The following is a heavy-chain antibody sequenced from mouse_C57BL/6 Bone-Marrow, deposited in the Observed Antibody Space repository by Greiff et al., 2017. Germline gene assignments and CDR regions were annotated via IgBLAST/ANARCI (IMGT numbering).Heavy chain of an antibody. V-gene: IGHV1-9*01. Sequence: VKLMESGAELMKPGPSVKLSCTATGYTFTGYWIEWVKQRPGHGLEWIGEILPGSGSTNTNEKFKGKATFTADTSSNTSYMQLSSLTTEDSAIYYCARSGDYDCDDFDYWGQGTTLTVSS. J-gene: IGHJ2*01. CDR3: ARSGDYDCDDFDY. D-gene: IGHD2-4*01. CDR1: GYTFTGYW. CDR2: ILPGSGST.